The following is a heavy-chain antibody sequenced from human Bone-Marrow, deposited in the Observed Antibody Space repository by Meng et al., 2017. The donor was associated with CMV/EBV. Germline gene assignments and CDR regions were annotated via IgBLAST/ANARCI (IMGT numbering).Heavy chain of an antibody. V-gene: IGHV3-15*01. D-gene: IGHD2-2*01. CDR1: GFTFSNAW. CDR2: IKSKTDGGTT. J-gene: IGHJ4*02. CDR3: ARDGFDCSSTSCSQIPFDY. Sequence: GESLKISCAASGFTFSNAWMSWVRQAPGKGLEWVGRIKSKTDGGTTDYADSVKGRFTISRDNSKNTLYLQMNSLRAEDTAVYYCARDGFDCSSTSCSQIPFDYWGQGTLVTVSS.